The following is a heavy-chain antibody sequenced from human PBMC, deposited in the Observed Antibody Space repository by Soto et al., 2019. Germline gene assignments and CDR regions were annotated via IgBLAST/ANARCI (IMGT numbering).Heavy chain of an antibody. CDR1: GYTFTDYG. CDR3: AREYCSSTSCYDPDY. CDR2: VSPYNDNT. Sequence: ASVKVSCKASGYTFTDYGISWVRQAPGQGLEWMGWVSPYNDNTNYAQKLQGRVTMTTDTSTSTAYMELRSLRSDGTAVYYCAREYCSSTSCYDPDYWGQGTLVTVSS. V-gene: IGHV1-18*01. J-gene: IGHJ4*02. D-gene: IGHD2-2*01.